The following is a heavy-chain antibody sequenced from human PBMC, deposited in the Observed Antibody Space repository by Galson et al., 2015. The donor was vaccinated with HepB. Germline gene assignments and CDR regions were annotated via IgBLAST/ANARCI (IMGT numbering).Heavy chain of an antibody. V-gene: IGHV4-39*01. Sequence: SLTCSVSGGSINSYNYYWGWIRQPPGKGLEWIGNIYYSGNTYYNPSLKSRVTISIDTSKNQFSLKVTSVTAADTAVYYCARLPVTQTYINWYFDLWGRGTLVTVSS. CDR2: IYYSGNT. J-gene: IGHJ2*01. CDR1: GGSINSYNYY. D-gene: IGHD2-2*02. CDR3: ARLPVTQTYINWYFDL.